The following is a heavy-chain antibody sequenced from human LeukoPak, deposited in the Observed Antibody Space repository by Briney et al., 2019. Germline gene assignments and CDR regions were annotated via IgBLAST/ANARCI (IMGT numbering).Heavy chain of an antibody. V-gene: IGHV4-61*01. CDR3: ARAQPPLVLRYFDWAEQNYYFDY. J-gene: IGHJ4*02. Sequence: PSQTLSLTCTVSGGSIGSGSYYWSWIRQPPGKGLEWIGYIYYSGSTNYNPSLKSRVTISVDTSKNQFSLKLSSVTAADTAVYYCARAQPPLVLRYFDWAEQNYYFDYWGQGTLVTVSS. D-gene: IGHD3-9*01. CDR2: IYYSGST. CDR1: GGSIGSGSYY.